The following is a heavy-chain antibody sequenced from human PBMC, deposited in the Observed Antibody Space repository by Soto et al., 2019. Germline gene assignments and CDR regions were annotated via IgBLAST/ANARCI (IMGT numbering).Heavy chain of an antibody. V-gene: IGHV3-33*01. CDR3: ARAVGNWNAYYYGMDV. Sequence: QVQLVESGGGVVQPGRSLRLSCAASGFTFSSYGMHWVRQAPGKGLEWVAVIWYDGSNKYYADSVKGRFTISRDNSKNTPYLQMNSLRAEDTAVYSCARAVGNWNAYYYGMDVWGQGNTVTVSS. D-gene: IGHD1-1*01. CDR2: IWYDGSNK. CDR1: GFTFSSYG. J-gene: IGHJ6*02.